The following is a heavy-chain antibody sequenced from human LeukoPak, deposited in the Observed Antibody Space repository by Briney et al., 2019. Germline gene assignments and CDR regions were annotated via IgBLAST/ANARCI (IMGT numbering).Heavy chain of an antibody. D-gene: IGHD1-26*01. V-gene: IGHV4-59*01. CDR2: IYYSGST. Sequence: TSETLSLTCTVSGGSISNYYWSWIRQPPGKGLEWIGYIYYSGSTNYNPSLKSRVTISVDTSKNQFSLKLSSVTAADTAVYFCAREGWDLPSAPYYFDYWGQGTLVTVSS. J-gene: IGHJ4*02. CDR1: GGSISNYY. CDR3: AREGWDLPSAPYYFDY.